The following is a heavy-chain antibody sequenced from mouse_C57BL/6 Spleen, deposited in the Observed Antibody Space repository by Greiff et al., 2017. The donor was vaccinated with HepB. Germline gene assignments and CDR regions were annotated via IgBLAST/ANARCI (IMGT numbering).Heavy chain of an antibody. J-gene: IGHJ4*01. D-gene: IGHD3-2*02. CDR1: GFTFTDYY. Sequence: EVMLVESGGGLVQPGGSLSLSCAASGFTFTDYYMSWVRQPPGKALEWLGFIRNKANGYTTEYSASVKGRFTISRDNSQSILYLQMNALRADDSATSYCARYRSSVLDPFYAMDYWGQGTSVTVSS. CDR2: IRNKANGYTT. CDR3: ARYRSSVLDPFYAMDY. V-gene: IGHV7-3*01.